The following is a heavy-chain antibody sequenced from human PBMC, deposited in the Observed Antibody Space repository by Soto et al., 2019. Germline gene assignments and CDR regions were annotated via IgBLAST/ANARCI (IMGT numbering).Heavy chain of an antibody. D-gene: IGHD3-22*01. CDR1: GFTFSSYA. CDR3: VKSILPYYDSSEGDY. CDR2: ISSNGGST. V-gene: IGHV3-64D*06. J-gene: IGHJ4*02. Sequence: PGGSLRLSCSASGFTFSSYAMHWVRQDPGKGLEYVSAISSNGGSTYYADSVKGRFTISSDNSKNTLYLQMSSLRAEDTAVYYCVKSILPYYDSSEGDYWGQGTLVTVSS.